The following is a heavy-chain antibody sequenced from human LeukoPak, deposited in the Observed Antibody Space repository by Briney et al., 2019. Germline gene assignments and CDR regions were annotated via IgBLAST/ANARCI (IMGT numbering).Heavy chain of an antibody. CDR2: IYPGDSET. J-gene: IGHJ4*02. CDR3: ARGTLYCSGGSCYDY. V-gene: IGHV5-51*01. CDR1: GYSFTSYW. Sequence: GESLKISCKGSGYSFTSYWIGWVRQMPGKGLEWMGIIYPGDSETRYSPSFQGQVTISADKSISTAYLQWSSLKASDTAMYYCARGTLYCSGGSCYDYWGQGTLVTVSS. D-gene: IGHD2-15*01.